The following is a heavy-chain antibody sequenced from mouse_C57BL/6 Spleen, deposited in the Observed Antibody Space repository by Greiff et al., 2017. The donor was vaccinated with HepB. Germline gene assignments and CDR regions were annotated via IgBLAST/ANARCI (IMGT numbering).Heavy chain of an antibody. CDR3: AKNDYYYGSSPYAMDY. V-gene: IGHV2-5*01. CDR1: GFSLTSYG. D-gene: IGHD1-1*01. CDR2: IWRGGST. J-gene: IGHJ4*01. Sequence: VKLMESGPGLVQPSQRLSITCTVSGFSLTSYGVHWVRQSPGKGLEWLGVIWRGGSTDYNAAFMSRLSITKDNSKSQVFFKMNSLQADDTAIYYCAKNDYYYGSSPYAMDYWGQGTSVTVSS.